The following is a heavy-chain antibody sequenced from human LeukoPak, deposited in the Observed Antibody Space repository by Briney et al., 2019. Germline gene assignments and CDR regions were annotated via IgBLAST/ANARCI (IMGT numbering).Heavy chain of an antibody. CDR3: ASGPTTYFDC. V-gene: IGHV3-74*01. CDR2: INTDGSST. J-gene: IGHJ4*02. D-gene: IGHD1-14*01. CDR1: GFTFSSYW. Sequence: GGSLRLSCAAYGFTFSSYWMHWVRHAPGKGLVWVSRINTDGSSTSYADSVKGRFTISRDNAKHTLYLPMNSLSAEDTAVYYCASGPTTYFDCWGQGTLVTVSS.